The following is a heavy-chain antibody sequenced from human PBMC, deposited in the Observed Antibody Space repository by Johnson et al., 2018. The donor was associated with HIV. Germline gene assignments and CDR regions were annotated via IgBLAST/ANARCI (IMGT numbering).Heavy chain of an antibody. D-gene: IGHD1-20*01. CDR2: ISGSGGST. V-gene: IGHV3-23*04. J-gene: IGHJ3*02. Sequence: VHLVESGGGVVQPGRSLRLSCAASGFTFSSYAMSWVRQVPGKGLEWVSAISGSGGSTYYADSVQGRFTISRDNSKNTLYLQRNSLKTEDTAVYYCTTDQGGPFVTGTTLGAFDIWGQGTMVTVSS. CDR3: TTDQGGPFVTGTTLGAFDI. CDR1: GFTFSSYA.